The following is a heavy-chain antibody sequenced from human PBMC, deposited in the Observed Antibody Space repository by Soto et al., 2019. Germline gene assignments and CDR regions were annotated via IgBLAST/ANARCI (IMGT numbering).Heavy chain of an antibody. CDR3: AKIAAVGDFDF. CDR2: INPNSGDT. J-gene: IGHJ5*01. CDR1: GYTFIAYF. V-gene: IGHV1-2*02. D-gene: IGHD6-13*01. Sequence: GASVKVSCKASGYTFIAYFIHWVRQAPGQGLEWMGWINPNSGDTSYAQKFQGRVTMTRDTSIRTAYMELSRLRSDDTAVFYCAKIAAVGDFDFWGQGTQVNVSS.